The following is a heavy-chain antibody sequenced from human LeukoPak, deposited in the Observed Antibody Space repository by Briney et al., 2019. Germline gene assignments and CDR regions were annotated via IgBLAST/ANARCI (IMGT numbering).Heavy chain of an antibody. D-gene: IGHD3-3*01. V-gene: IGHV3-21*01. J-gene: IGHJ4*02. CDR1: GFTFSSYS. CDR2: ISSSSSYI. Sequence: GGSLRLSCAASGFTFSSYSMNWVRQAPGKGLEWVSSISSSSSYIYYADSVKGRFTISRDNAKNSLYLQMNSLRAEDTAVYYCARDRVLRWPTNTFDYWGQGTLVTVSS. CDR3: ARDRVLRWPTNTFDY.